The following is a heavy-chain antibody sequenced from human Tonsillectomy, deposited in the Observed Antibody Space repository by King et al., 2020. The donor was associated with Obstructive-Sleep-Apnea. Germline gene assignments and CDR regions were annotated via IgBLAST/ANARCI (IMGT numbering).Heavy chain of an antibody. CDR2: IYYTGTT. J-gene: IGHJ6*02. Sequence: QLQESGPGLVKPSETLSLTCTVSGGSISSSTYYWGWIRQPPGKGLEWFGSIYYTGTTYYNPSLKSRVTISVDTSKNQFSLKLSSVTAADTAVYYCATEHCSRTSCDIYYYGMDVWGHGTTVTVSS. CDR3: ATEHCSRTSCDIYYYGMDV. D-gene: IGHD2-2*01. CDR1: GGSISSSTYY. V-gene: IGHV4-39*07.